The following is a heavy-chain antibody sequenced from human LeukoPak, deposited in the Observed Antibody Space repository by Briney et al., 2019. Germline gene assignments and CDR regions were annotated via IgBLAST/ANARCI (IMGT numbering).Heavy chain of an antibody. Sequence: ASVKVSCKASGYTFTGYYMHWVRQAPGQGLEWMGWINPNSGGTNYAQKFQGWVTMTRDTSISTAYMELSRLRSDDTAVYYCARYFSGYPDDAFDIWGQGTMVTVSS. D-gene: IGHD5-12*01. CDR1: GYTFTGYY. CDR2: INPNSGGT. V-gene: IGHV1-2*04. CDR3: ARYFSGYPDDAFDI. J-gene: IGHJ3*02.